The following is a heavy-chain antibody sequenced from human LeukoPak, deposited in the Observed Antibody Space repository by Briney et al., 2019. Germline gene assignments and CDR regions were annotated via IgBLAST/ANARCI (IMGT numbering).Heavy chain of an antibody. J-gene: IGHJ4*02. D-gene: IGHD3-22*01. CDR1: GYSISSGYY. CDR3: ARGGMYYYDSSGYYKNHKLPEKGHYFDY. Sequence: PSETLSLTCTVSGYSISSGYYWGWIRQPPGKGLEWIGSIYHSGSTYYNPSLKSRVIISVDTSKNQFSLKLSSVTAADTAVYYCARGGMYYYDSSGYYKNHKLPEKGHYFDYWGQGTLVTVSS. V-gene: IGHV4-38-2*02. CDR2: IYHSGST.